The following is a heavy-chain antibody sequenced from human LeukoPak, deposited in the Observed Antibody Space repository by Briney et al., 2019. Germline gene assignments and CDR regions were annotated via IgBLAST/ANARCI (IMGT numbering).Heavy chain of an antibody. J-gene: IGHJ4*02. CDR2: IKYDGSEK. D-gene: IGHD2-8*02. V-gene: IGHV3-7*01. CDR1: GFTFTNYW. CDR3: ARLLV. Sequence: GGSLRLSCVASGFTFTNYWMSWVRQAPGKGLEWVANIKYDGSEKYSVDSVKGRFTISRDNAKNSLYLQMNSLRDEDTAVYYCARLLVWGQGTLVTVSS.